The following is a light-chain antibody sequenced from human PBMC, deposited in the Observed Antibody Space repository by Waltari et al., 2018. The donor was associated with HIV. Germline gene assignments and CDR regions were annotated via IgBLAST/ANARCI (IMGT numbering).Light chain of an antibody. CDR3: QQYGASPYT. J-gene: IGKJ2*01. Sequence: EIALMQSPSTLTLSLGVRATLSCRASQSVSSSYLAWYQQKPGQAPRLLIYGASNRATDIPDRFSGSGSGTDFTLTISRLEPEDSAVYCCQQYGASPYTFGLGTKLEI. V-gene: IGKV3-20*01. CDR2: GAS. CDR1: QSVSSSY.